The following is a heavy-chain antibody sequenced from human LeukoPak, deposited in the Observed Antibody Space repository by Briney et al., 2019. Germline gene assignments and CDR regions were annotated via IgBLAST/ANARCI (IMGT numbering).Heavy chain of an antibody. CDR3: AKIAARPGGWFDP. CDR2: INPNSGGT. CDR1: GGTFSSYA. D-gene: IGHD6-6*01. V-gene: IGHV1-2*02. J-gene: IGHJ5*02. Sequence: ASVKVSCKASGGTFSSYAISWVRQAPGQGLEWMGWINPNSGGTNYAQKFQGRVTMTRDTSISTAYMELSRLRSDDTAVYYCAKIAARPGGWFDPWGQGTLVTVSS.